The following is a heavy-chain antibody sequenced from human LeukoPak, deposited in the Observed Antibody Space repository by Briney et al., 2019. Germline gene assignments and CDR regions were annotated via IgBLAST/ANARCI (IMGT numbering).Heavy chain of an antibody. CDR2: MFYSGGT. V-gene: IGHV4-39*01. J-gene: IGHJ4*02. Sequence: SETLSLTCTVSGASISSSSYYWGRIRQPPGKGLEWIGCMFYSGGTYYNPSLKSRVTISADTSKNQFSLKLSSVTAADTAVYYCARRNWGSSRIDYWGQGTLVTVSS. D-gene: IGHD3-16*01. CDR3: ARRNWGSSRIDY. CDR1: GASISSSSYY.